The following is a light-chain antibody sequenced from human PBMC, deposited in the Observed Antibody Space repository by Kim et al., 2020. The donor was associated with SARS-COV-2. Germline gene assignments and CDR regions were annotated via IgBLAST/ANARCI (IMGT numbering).Light chain of an antibody. CDR2: DAS. CDR1: QSISSW. V-gene: IGKV1-5*01. CDR3: QQYNSYSPL. Sequence: DIQMTQSPSTLSASVGDRVTITCRASQSISSWLAWYQQKPGKAPKLLIYDASSLESGVPSRFSGSGSGTEFTLTISSLQPDDFATYYCQQYNSYSPLFGQGTKLEI. J-gene: IGKJ2*01.